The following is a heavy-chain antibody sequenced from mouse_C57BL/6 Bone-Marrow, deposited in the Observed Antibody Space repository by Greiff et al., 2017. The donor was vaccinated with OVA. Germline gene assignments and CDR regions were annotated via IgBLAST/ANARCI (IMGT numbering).Heavy chain of an antibody. CDR2: IDPEDGET. V-gene: IGHV14-2*01. CDR3: ARRGSGMWLFAY. Sequence: EVKVVESGAELVKPGASVKLSCTASGFNIKDYYMHWVKQRTEQGLEWIGRIDPEDGETKYAPKFQGKATITADTSSNTAYLQLSSLTSEDTAVYYCARRGSGMWLFAYWGQGTLVTVSA. J-gene: IGHJ3*01. D-gene: IGHD3-1*01. CDR1: GFNIKDYY.